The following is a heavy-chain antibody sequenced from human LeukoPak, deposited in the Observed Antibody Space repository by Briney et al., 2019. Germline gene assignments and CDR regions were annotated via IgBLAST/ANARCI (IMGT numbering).Heavy chain of an antibody. J-gene: IGHJ4*02. Sequence: PSETLSLTCAVSGGSFSGSYWSLIRQPPGKGLEWIGYIYYSGSTNYNPSLKSRVTISVDTSKNQFSLKLSSVTAADTAVYYCARDDEYYYDVSGTGENCWGQGTLVTVSS. CDR1: GGSFSGSY. CDR3: ARDDEYYYDVSGTGENC. CDR2: IYYSGST. V-gene: IGHV4-59*01. D-gene: IGHD3-22*01.